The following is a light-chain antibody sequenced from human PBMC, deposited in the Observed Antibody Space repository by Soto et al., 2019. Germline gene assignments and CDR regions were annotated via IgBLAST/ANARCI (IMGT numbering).Light chain of an antibody. CDR2: VAS. J-gene: IGKJ2*01. V-gene: IGKV3-20*01. Sequence: EIGLTQSPGTLSLSPGARATLACRASQSVRSNYLAWYQQKPGQAPMLLIYVASSSATVIPDSLSRSGSVTGFTLTISRLVPEDVALYYCQHDDCSAYTFGKGTTLEIK. CDR3: QHDDCSAYT. CDR1: QSVRSNY.